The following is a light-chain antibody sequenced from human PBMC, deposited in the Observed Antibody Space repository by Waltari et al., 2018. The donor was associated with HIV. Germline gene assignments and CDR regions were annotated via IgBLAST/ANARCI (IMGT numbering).Light chain of an antibody. V-gene: IGKV3-20*01. CDR2: AAS. Sequence: EIVLTQSPGTLSLSPGERATLSCRASQSVTNSYLAWYQQKPGQAPRLLIYAASSRATGIPDRFSGSGSGTDFTLTISRLEPEDFAVYYCQQYGSSPRTFGQGAKAEIK. J-gene: IGKJ1*01. CDR1: QSVTNSY. CDR3: QQYGSSPRT.